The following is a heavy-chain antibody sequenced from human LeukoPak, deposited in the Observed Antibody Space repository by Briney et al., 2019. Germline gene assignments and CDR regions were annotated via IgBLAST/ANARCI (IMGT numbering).Heavy chain of an antibody. CDR2: IRYDGSNK. CDR3: AKASKYGSGSPGAFDI. CDR1: GFTFSSYG. Sequence: GGSLRLSCEASGFTFSSYGMHWVRQAPGKGLEWVAFIRYDGSNKYYADSVKGRFTISRDNAKNSLYLQMNSLRAEDTALYYCAKASKYGSGSPGAFDIWGQGTMVTVSS. D-gene: IGHD3-10*01. J-gene: IGHJ3*02. V-gene: IGHV3-30*02.